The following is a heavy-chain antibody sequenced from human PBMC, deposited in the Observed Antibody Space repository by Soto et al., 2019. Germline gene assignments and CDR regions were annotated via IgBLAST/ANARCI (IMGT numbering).Heavy chain of an antibody. CDR3: ARDELGYCSGGSCYRGY. Sequence: GGSLRLSCAASGFTFSSYSMNWVRQAPGKGLEWVSSISSSSSYIYYADSVKGRFTISRDNAKNSLYLQMNSLRAEDTAVYYCARDELGYCSGGSCYRGYWGQGTLVTVSS. CDR2: ISSSSSYI. CDR1: GFTFSSYS. J-gene: IGHJ4*02. V-gene: IGHV3-21*01. D-gene: IGHD2-15*01.